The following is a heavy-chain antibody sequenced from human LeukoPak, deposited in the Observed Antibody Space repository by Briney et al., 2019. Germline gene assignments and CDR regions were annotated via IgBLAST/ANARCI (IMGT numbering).Heavy chain of an antibody. CDR1: GFTFSSAW. D-gene: IGHD4-17*01. CDR3: TTGLYTVTTGCP. V-gene: IGHV3-15*01. CDR2: IKSKTDGGTT. J-gene: IGHJ3*01. Sequence: GGSLRLSCAASGFTFSSAWMSWVRQAPGKGLEWVGRIKSKTDGGTTDYAAPVKGRFTISRDDSKNTLYLQMNSLKTEDTAVYYCTTGLYTVTTGCPWGQGTMVTVSS.